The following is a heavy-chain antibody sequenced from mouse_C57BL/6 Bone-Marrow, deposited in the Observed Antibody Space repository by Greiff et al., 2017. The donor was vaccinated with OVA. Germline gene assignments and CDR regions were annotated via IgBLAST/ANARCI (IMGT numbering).Heavy chain of an antibody. Sequence: QVQLQQPGAELVKPGASVKLSCKASGYTFTSYWMQWVKQRPGQGLEWIGEIDPSDSYTNYNQKFKGKATLTVDTSSSTAYMQLSSLTSEDSAVYYCARFSSYPYWYFDVWGTGTTVTVSS. CDR2: IDPSDSYT. D-gene: IGHD1-1*01. V-gene: IGHV1-50*01. CDR3: ARFSSYPYWYFDV. CDR1: GYTFTSYW. J-gene: IGHJ1*03.